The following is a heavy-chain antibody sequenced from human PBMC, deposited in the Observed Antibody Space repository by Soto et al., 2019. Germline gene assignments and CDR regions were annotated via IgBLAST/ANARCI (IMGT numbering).Heavy chain of an antibody. V-gene: IGHV4-59*12. D-gene: IGHD4-17*01. J-gene: IGHJ4*02. CDR2: IYYSGST. Sequence: SETLSLTCTVSGGSISSYYWSWIRQPPGKGLEWIGYIYYSGSTYYNPSLKSRVTISVDTSKNQFSLKLSSVTAADTAVYYCASDPPSSSATIGYWGQGTLVTVSS. CDR1: GGSISSYY. CDR3: ASDPPSSSATIGY.